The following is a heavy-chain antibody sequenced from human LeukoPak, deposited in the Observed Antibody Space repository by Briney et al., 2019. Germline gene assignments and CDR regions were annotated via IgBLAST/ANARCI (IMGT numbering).Heavy chain of an antibody. V-gene: IGHV3-53*05. Sequence: GGSLRLSCAASGFTISNYAMSWVRQAPGKGLEWVSGISRGGSTYYADSVKGRFTISRDNSKNTLYLQVNTLRAEDTAVYFCAMEKYCTPNDCLHGRFYFNYWGQGTLVIVSS. J-gene: IGHJ4*02. CDR1: GFTISNYA. D-gene: IGHD2-8*01. CDR3: AMEKYCTPNDCLHGRFYFNY. CDR2: ISRGGST.